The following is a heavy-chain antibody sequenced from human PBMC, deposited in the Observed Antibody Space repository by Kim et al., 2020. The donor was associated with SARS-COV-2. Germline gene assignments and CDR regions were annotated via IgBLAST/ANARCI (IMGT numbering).Heavy chain of an antibody. J-gene: IGHJ4*02. Sequence: KGRFNISRDNSKNTLYLQMNSLRAEDTAVYYCARGADVLLWFGELGEVDYWGQGTLVTVSS. D-gene: IGHD3-10*01. CDR3: ARGADVLLWFGELGEVDY. V-gene: IGHV3-30*01.